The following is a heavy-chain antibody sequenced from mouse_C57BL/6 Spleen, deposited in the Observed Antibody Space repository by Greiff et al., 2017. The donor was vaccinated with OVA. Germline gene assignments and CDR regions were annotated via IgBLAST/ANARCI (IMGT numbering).Heavy chain of an antibody. J-gene: IGHJ2*01. CDR2: IDPSDSYT. V-gene: IGHV1-69*01. CDR3: ARDYGKGNYFDY. Sequence: QVQLQQSGAELVMPGASVKLSCKASGYTFTSYWMHWVKQRPGQGLEWIGEIDPSDSYTNYNQKFKGKSTLTVDKSSSTAYMQLSSLTSEDSAVYYCARDYGKGNYFDYWGQGTTLTVSS. CDR1: GYTFTSYW. D-gene: IGHD2-1*01.